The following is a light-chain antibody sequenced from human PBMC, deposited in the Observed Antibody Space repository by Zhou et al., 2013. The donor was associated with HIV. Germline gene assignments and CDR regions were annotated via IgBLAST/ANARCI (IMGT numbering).Light chain of an antibody. V-gene: IGKV2-28*01. J-gene: IGKJ2*01. CDR3: MQALQTRYT. CDR1: QSLLHSNGYNY. CDR2: LGS. Sequence: DIMMTQSPLFLPVTPGQPASISCRSSQSLLHSNGYNYLDWYLQKPGQSPQLLIYLGSNRASGVPDRFSGSGSGTDFTLKISRVEAEDIGVYYCMQALQTRYTFGQGTKLEIK.